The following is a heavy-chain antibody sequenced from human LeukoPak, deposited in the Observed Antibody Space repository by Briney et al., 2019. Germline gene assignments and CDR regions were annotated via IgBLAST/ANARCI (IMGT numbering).Heavy chain of an antibody. J-gene: IGHJ4*02. V-gene: IGHV3-23*01. D-gene: IGHD3-10*01. CDR2: ISDSGGRT. CDR3: AKGGGSDFDY. CDR1: GFTFSSNA. Sequence: GGSLRLSCAASGFTFSSNAMRWVRQAPGKGLEWVSSISDSGGRTYYADSVKGRFTISRDNSKNTLYLQMNSLRADDTAVYYCAKGGGSDFDYWGQGTLVTVSS.